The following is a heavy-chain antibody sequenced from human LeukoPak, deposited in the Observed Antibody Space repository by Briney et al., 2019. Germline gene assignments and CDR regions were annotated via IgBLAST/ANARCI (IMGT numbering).Heavy chain of an antibody. J-gene: IGHJ4*02. CDR2: INHSGST. D-gene: IGHD1-26*01. V-gene: IGHV4-34*01. CDR1: GGSFSGYY. Sequence: SETLSLTCAVYGGSFSGYYWSWIRQPPGKGLEWIGEINHSGSTNYNPSLKSRVTISVGTSKNQFSLKLSSVTAADTAVYYCARGRRGSGSYFDYWGQGTLVTVSS. CDR3: ARGRRGSGSYFDY.